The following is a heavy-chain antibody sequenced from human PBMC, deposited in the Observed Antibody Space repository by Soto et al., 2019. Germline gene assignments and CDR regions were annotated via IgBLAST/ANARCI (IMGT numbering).Heavy chain of an antibody. CDR1: GFTVTRNY. V-gene: IGHV3-53*02. CDR2: IHTGGKT. J-gene: IGHJ4*02. D-gene: IGHD3-10*01. CDR3: ATGGSKRVRGAIVEVFHLEF. Sequence: ELQLVESGGGLIQPGGSLRLSCAASGFTVTRNYMTWVRLAPGKGLECVSTIHTGGKTFYTDSVKGRFTVSRDASKNTVDLQMNTLSVEDPAVYYCATGGSKRVRGAIVEVFHLEFWGRGTVVTVSS.